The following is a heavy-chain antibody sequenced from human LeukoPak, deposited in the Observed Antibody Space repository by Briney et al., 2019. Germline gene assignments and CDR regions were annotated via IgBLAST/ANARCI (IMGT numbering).Heavy chain of an antibody. CDR3: ARDSRYNTHYYYGMDV. CDR2: ISWNSGSI. CDR1: GFTFDDYA. Sequence: SGRSLRLSCAASGFTFDDYAVHWVRQAPGRGLEWVSGISWNSGSIGYADSVKGRFTISRDNAKNSLYLQMNSLRAEDTAVYYCARDSRYNTHYYYGMDVWGQGTTVTVSS. D-gene: IGHD3-3*01. V-gene: IGHV3-9*01. J-gene: IGHJ6*02.